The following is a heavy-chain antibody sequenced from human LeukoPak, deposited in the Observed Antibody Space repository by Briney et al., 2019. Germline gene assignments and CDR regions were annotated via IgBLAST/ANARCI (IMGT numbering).Heavy chain of an antibody. V-gene: IGHV4-59*01. D-gene: IGHD6-6*01. J-gene: IGHJ4*02. CDR3: ARAVAGSLYSSSQGSFDY. Sequence: SETLSLTCTVSGGCISSYYWSWIRQPPGKGLEWIGYIYYSGSTNYNPSLKSRVTISVDTSKNQFSLKLSSVTAADTAVYYCARAVAGSLYSSSQGSFDYWGQGTLVTVSS. CDR1: GGCISSYY. CDR2: IYYSGST.